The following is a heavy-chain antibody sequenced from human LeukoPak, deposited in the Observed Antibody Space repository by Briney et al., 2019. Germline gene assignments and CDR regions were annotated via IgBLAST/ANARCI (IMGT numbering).Heavy chain of an antibody. CDR2: MNPNSGNT. J-gene: IGHJ6*03. Sequence: ASVKVSCKASGYTFTSYDINWVRQATGQGHEWMGWMNPNSGNTGYSQKFQGRVTITRNTSISTAYMELSSLRSEDTAVYYCAREGGSSGSYYMDVWGKGTTVTVSS. CDR3: AREGGSSGSYYMDV. CDR1: GYTFTSYD. V-gene: IGHV1-8*03. D-gene: IGHD1-26*01.